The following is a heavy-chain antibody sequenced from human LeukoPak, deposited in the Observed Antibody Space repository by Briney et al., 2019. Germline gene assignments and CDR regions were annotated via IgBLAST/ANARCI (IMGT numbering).Heavy chain of an antibody. V-gene: IGHV3-30*18. Sequence: PGGSLRPSCAASGFSFISYGMHWVRQAPGKGLEWVGVISDDGRSKDYADSVKGRFTISRDNSKDTLYLQMNSLRDEDTAVYYCAKRPSDYGDYVSYFDYWGQGTLVTVSS. CDR2: ISDDGRSK. CDR1: GFSFISYG. D-gene: IGHD4-17*01. J-gene: IGHJ4*02. CDR3: AKRPSDYGDYVSYFDY.